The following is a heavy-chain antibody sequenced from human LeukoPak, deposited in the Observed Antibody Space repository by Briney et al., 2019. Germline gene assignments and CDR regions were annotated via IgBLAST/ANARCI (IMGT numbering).Heavy chain of an antibody. J-gene: IGHJ4*02. D-gene: IGHD5-18*01. CDR3: ACGYSYGYDY. CDR1: GASIDSYY. Sequence: SETLSLTCTISGASIDSYYWSWIRQPPGKGLEWIGYIYYSGSTYYNPSLKSRVTISVDTSKNQFSLKLSSVTAADTAVYYCACGYSYGYDYWGQGTLVTVSS. V-gene: IGHV4-59*04. CDR2: IYYSGST.